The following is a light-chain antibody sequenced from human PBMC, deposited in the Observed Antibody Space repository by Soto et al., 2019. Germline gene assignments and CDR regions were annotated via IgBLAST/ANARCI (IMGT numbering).Light chain of an antibody. CDR3: SSYTRSSISV. Sequence: QSALTQPASVSGSPGQSITISCTGTSSDVGGYDYVSWYQQHPGKAPTLLIYDVINRPSWVSFRFSGSKSGNTASLTISGLQAEDEAEYYCSSYTRSSISVFGTGTKLTVL. J-gene: IGLJ1*01. CDR1: SSDVGGYDY. V-gene: IGLV2-14*01. CDR2: DVI.